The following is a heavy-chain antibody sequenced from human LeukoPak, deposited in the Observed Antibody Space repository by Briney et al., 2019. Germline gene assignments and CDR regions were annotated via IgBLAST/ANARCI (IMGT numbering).Heavy chain of an antibody. V-gene: IGHV4-34*01. D-gene: IGHD2-2*01. CDR1: GGSFSGYY. CDR2: INHSGST. CDR3: ASQGVVPAASYFDY. J-gene: IGHJ4*02. Sequence: QPSETLSLTCAVYGGSFSGYYWSWIRQPPGKGLEWIGEINHSGSTNYNPSLKSRVTISVDTSKNQFSLKLSSVTAADTAVYYCASQGVVPAASYFDYWGQGTLVTVSS.